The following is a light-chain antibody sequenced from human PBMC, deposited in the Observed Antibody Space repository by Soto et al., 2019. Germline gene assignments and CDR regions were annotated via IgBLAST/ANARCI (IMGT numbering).Light chain of an antibody. Sequence: EIVMTQSPATLSVSPGERATLSCRASQSVSSNLAWYQQKPGQAPRLLIYGASTRATGIPARFSGSGSGTEFTLTISGLQSEDFAVYYCQQYTNWPTFGQGTRLEIK. CDR3: QQYTNWPT. CDR1: QSVSSN. CDR2: GAS. J-gene: IGKJ5*01. V-gene: IGKV3-15*01.